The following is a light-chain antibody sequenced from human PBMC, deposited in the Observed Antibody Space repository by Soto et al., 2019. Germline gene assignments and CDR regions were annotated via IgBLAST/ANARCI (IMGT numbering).Light chain of an antibody. V-gene: IGLV1-44*01. CDR3: AAWAFSLKGFV. CDR2: DNH. CDR1: SSNIGINT. J-gene: IGLJ1*01. Sequence: QSVLTQPPSASGTPGQRVTFSCSGSSSNIGINTVNWYRQLPGTAPQLLISDNHRRPSGVPDRFSGSKSGTSASLAISGLQSEDEATYFCAAWAFSLKGFVSGTRTKVT.